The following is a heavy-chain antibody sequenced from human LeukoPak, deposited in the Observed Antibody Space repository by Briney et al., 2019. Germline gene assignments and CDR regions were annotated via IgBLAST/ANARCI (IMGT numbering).Heavy chain of an antibody. CDR2: IYYSGST. D-gene: IGHD3-22*01. CDR3: ARDSSGWHGGFDY. J-gene: IGHJ4*02. CDR1: GGSISSYY. V-gene: IGHV4-59*01. Sequence: PSETLSLTCTVSGGSISSYYWSWLRQPPGKGLEWIGYIYYSGSTNYNPSLKSRVTISVDTSKNQFSLKLSSVTAADTAVYYCARDSSGWHGGFDYWGQGTLVTVSS.